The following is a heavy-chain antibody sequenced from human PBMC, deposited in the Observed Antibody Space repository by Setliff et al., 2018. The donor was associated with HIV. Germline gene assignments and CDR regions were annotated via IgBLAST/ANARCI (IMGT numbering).Heavy chain of an antibody. CDR3: ARVAKDSSFFSTSGPSYFDP. D-gene: IGHD1-26*01. V-gene: IGHV4-59*01. J-gene: IGHJ5*02. Sequence: SETVSLTCTVSGGSMKNFYWTWVRQVPGGRLQWIGHIHYSGIVNYSPSLSSRLTISAQTSKNQFSLILKSVTTADTALYFCARVAKDSSFFSTSGPSYFDPWGHGTLVTVSS. CDR2: IHYSGIV. CDR1: GGSMKNFY.